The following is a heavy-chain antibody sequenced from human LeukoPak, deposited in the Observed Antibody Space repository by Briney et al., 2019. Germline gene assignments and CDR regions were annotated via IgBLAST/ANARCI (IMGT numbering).Heavy chain of an antibody. J-gene: IGHJ6*03. D-gene: IGHD1-26*01. CDR2: ISAYNGNT. Sequence: ASVTVSCKASGYTFTSYGISWVRQAPGQGLEWMGWISAYNGNTNYAQKLQGRVTMTTDTSTSTAYMELRSLRSDDTAVYYCARLGYSGSYYAYYYYMDVWGKGTTVTVSS. CDR3: ARLGYSGSYYAYYYYMDV. CDR1: GYTFTSYG. V-gene: IGHV1-18*01.